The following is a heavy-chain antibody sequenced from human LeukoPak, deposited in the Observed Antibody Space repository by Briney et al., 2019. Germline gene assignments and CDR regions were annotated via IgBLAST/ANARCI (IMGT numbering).Heavy chain of an antibody. CDR1: GFTFSSYW. CDR3: AKVASPRTLAAAGS. D-gene: IGHD6-13*01. CDR2: ISYDGSNK. J-gene: IGHJ4*02. Sequence: GGSLRLSCAASGFTFSSYWMGWVRQAPGKGLEWVAIISYDGSNKYSADSVKGRFTISRDNSKNTLYLQMNSLRAEDTAVYYCAKVASPRTLAAAGSWGQGTLVTVSS. V-gene: IGHV3-30*18.